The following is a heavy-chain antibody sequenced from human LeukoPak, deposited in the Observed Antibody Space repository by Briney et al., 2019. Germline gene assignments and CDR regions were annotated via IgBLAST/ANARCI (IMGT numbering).Heavy chain of an antibody. J-gene: IGHJ4*02. CDR3: ARASDGDYFDY. D-gene: IGHD4-17*01. CDR2: ISGGGFTI. Sequence: PGGSLRLSCAASGFTFSYYEMNWVRQAPGKGLEWVSYISGGGFTIYYADSVKGRFTISRDNAKNSLYLHMNSLRAEDTAVYNCARASDGDYFDYWGQGTPVTVSS. V-gene: IGHV3-48*03. CDR1: GFTFSYYE.